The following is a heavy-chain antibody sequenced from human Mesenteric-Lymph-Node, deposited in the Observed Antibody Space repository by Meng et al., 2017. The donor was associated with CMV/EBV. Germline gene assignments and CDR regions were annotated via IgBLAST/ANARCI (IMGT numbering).Heavy chain of an antibody. Sequence: SCTVSGGSIYSGDYFWTWIRQPPGKGLEWIGYIYYREGTYYNSSLKSRLTMSLDTSKNQFSLKLSSVTAADTAVYYCARGGLAFCGGDCYRGIDHWGQGTLVTVSS. CDR1: GGSIYSGDYF. CDR2: IYYREGT. CDR3: ARGGLAFCGGDCYRGIDH. D-gene: IGHD2-21*01. J-gene: IGHJ4*02. V-gene: IGHV4-30-4*08.